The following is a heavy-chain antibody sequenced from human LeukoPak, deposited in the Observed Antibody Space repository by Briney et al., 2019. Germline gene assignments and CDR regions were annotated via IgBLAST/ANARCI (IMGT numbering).Heavy chain of an antibody. D-gene: IGHD5-12*01. Sequence: ASMKVSCKASGGTFSSYAISWVRQAPGQGLEWMGGIIPIFGTANYAQKFQGRVTITADESTSTAYMELSSLRSEDTAVYYCARYSGYEGNWFDPWGQGTLVTVSS. CDR1: GGTFSSYA. CDR3: ARYSGYEGNWFDP. CDR2: IIPIFGTA. V-gene: IGHV1-69*13. J-gene: IGHJ5*02.